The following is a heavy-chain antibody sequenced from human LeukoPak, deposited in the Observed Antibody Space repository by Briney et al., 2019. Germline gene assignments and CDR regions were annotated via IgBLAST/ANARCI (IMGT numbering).Heavy chain of an antibody. Sequence: GGSLRLSCVASGFPFSSYWMTWVRQAPGKGLEWVDNIKGDGSEKNYVASVKGRFTISRDNAENSLHLQMYSLRAEDTAVYYCLRDYGGSWGQGTLVAVS. J-gene: IGHJ4*02. D-gene: IGHD4-23*01. CDR3: LRDYGGS. CDR1: GFPFSSYW. V-gene: IGHV3-7*04. CDR2: IKGDGSEK.